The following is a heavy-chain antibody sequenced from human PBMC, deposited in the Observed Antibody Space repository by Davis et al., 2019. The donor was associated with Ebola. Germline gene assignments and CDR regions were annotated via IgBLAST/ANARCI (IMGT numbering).Heavy chain of an antibody. CDR2: IYYSGST. Sequence: MPSETLSLTCTVSGGSISSYYWSWIRQPPGKGLEWIGYIYYSGSTNYNPSLKSRVTISVDTSKNQFSLKLSSVTAADTAVYYCARVHYIVVVVAATRNYGMDVWGQGTTVTVSS. CDR1: GGSISSYY. J-gene: IGHJ6*02. D-gene: IGHD2-15*01. V-gene: IGHV4-59*12. CDR3: ARVHYIVVVVAATRNYGMDV.